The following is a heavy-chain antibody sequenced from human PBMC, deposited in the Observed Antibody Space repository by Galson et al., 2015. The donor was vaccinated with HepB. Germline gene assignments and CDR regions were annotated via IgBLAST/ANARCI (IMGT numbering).Heavy chain of an antibody. Sequence: SLRLSCAASGFTFSNYGMHWVRQAPGKGLEWVAIIYYDGSETFYGDSVKGRFTISRDNSNNTLFLQMNNVRVEDTAVCFCARTPGVARFDWANIDFWGQGTLVTVAS. CDR3: ARTPGVARFDWANIDF. V-gene: IGHV3-33*08. D-gene: IGHD3-9*01. CDR1: GFTFSNYG. J-gene: IGHJ4*02. CDR2: IYYDGSET.